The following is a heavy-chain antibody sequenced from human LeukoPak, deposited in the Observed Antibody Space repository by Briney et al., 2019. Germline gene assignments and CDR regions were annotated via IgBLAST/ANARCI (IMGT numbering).Heavy chain of an antibody. CDR1: GGSFSGYY. CDR3: ARLYYYGSGSYYFAYYFDY. D-gene: IGHD3-10*01. J-gene: IGHJ4*02. Sequence: SETLSLTCAVYGGSFSGYYWSWIRQPPGKGLEWIGEINHSGSTNYNPSLKSRVTISVDTSKNQFSLKLSYVTAADTAVYYCARLYYYGSGSYYFAYYFDYWGQGTLVTVSS. V-gene: IGHV4-34*01. CDR2: INHSGST.